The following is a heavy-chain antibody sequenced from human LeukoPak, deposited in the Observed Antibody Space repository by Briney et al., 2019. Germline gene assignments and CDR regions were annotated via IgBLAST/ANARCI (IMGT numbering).Heavy chain of an antibody. CDR2: ISSSSSYI. Sequence: GGSLRLSCAASGFTFSSYAMNWVRQAPGKGLEWVSSISSSSSYIYYADSVKGRFTISRDNAKNSLYLQMNSLRAEDTAVYYCARAVAVAGYDYWGQGTLVTVSS. J-gene: IGHJ4*02. CDR3: ARAVAVAGYDY. V-gene: IGHV3-21*01. CDR1: GFTFSSYA. D-gene: IGHD6-19*01.